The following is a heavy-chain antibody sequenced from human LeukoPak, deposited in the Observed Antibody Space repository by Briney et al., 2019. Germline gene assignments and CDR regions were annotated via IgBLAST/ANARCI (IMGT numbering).Heavy chain of an antibody. V-gene: IGHV3-23*01. Sequence: PSGGSLRLSCAASGFTVSSNYMSWVRQAPGKGLEWVSAISGSGGSTYYADSVKGRFTISRDNSKNTLYLQMNSLRAEDTAVYYCAKVHIVVVTAIRFDYWGQGTLVTVSS. D-gene: IGHD2-21*02. J-gene: IGHJ4*02. CDR1: GFTVSSNY. CDR3: AKVHIVVVTAIRFDY. CDR2: ISGSGGST.